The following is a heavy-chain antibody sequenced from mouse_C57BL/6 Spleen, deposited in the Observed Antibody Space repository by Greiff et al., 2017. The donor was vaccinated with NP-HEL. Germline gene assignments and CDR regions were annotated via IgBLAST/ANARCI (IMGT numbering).Heavy chain of an antibody. CDR1: GYTFTSYW. J-gene: IGHJ4*01. Sequence: QVQLQQPGAELVKPGASVKLSCKASGYTFTSYWMQWVKQRPGQGLEWIGEIDPSDSYTNYNHKFKGKATLTVDTSSSTAYMQLSSLTSEDSAVYYCVKWGYYATGDYWGQGTSVTVSS. CDR2: IDPSDSYT. CDR3: VKWGYYATGDY. D-gene: IGHD1-1*01. V-gene: IGHV1-50*01.